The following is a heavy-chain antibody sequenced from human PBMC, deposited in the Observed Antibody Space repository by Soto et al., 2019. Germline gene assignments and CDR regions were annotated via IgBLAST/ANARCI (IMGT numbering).Heavy chain of an antibody. J-gene: IGHJ6*02. CDR1: GGSISSSSYY. V-gene: IGHV4-39*02. Sequence: PSETLSLTCTVSGGSISSSSYYWGWIRQPPGKGLEWIGSIYYSGSTYYNPSLKSRVTISVDTSKNQFSLKLSSVTAADTAVYYCARDQVVLVVGDPHYYYYGMDVWGQGTTVTVSS. CDR2: IYYSGST. D-gene: IGHD2-8*02. CDR3: ARDQVVLVVGDPHYYYYGMDV.